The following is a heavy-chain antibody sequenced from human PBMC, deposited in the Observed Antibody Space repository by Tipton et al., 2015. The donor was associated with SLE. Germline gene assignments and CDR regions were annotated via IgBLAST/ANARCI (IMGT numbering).Heavy chain of an antibody. CDR1: GFTFDDYA. CDR3: ARDGSGWSIS. J-gene: IGHJ4*02. CDR2: IIWNSGSI. Sequence: SLRLSCAASGFTFDDYAMHWVRQAPGKGLEWVSGIIWNSGSIGYADSVKGRFTVSRDNAKNSLYLQMNNLRVDDTAVYFCARDGSGWSISWGQGTLVTVSP. D-gene: IGHD6-19*01. V-gene: IGHV3-9*01.